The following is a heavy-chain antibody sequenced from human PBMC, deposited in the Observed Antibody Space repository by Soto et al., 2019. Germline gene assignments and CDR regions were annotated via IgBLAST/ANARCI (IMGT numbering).Heavy chain of an antibody. CDR3: GREIRGYSRALDY. CDR1: GDSVNSENYY. V-gene: IGHV4-61*01. Sequence: SETLSLTCSVSGDSVNSENYYWTWIRQSPGKGLEWIGYAHSGGRSDYNPSLKSRVTISLNTPVNQFSLQLTSVTAADTAVYYCGREIRGYSRALDYWGQGTLVTVSS. D-gene: IGHD5-18*01. J-gene: IGHJ4*02. CDR2: AHSGGRS.